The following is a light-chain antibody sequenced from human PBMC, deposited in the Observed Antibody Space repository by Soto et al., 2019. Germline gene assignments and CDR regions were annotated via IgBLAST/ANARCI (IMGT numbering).Light chain of an antibody. Sequence: SSDLTQSPSVSVAPGQTARITCGGDNIGSKSVHWYQQKPGQAPVLVVFDDRDRPSGIPERFSGSNSENTATLTIRKVEAGDEADYYCQVWDITTDPNYVFGPGTKLTVL. V-gene: IGLV3-21*02. J-gene: IGLJ1*01. CDR1: NIGSKS. CDR2: DDR. CDR3: QVWDITTDPNYV.